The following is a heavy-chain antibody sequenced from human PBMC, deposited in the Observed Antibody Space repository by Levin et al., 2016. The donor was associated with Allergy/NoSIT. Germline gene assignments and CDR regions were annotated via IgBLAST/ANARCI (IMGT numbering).Heavy chain of an antibody. Sequence: GGSLRLSCVASGFSFRSYGMYWVRQAPGKGLECVSIISYDVNKKYYIDSVKGRFTVSRDNSRNTLYLQMNNLRAEDTAIYFCAKDRRATSVTLPDYWGQGTLVTVSS. D-gene: IGHD4-17*01. CDR2: ISYDVNKK. V-gene: IGHV3-30*18. CDR3: AKDRRATSVTLPDY. CDR1: GFSFRSYG. J-gene: IGHJ4*02.